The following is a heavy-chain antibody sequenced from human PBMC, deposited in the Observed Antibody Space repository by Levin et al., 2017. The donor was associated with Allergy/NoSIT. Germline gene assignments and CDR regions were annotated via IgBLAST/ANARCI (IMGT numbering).Heavy chain of an antibody. CDR1: GSTFSGSA. CDR2: IRAKAKGYAT. V-gene: IGHV3-73*01. J-gene: IGHJ4*02. D-gene: IGHD1-26*01. Sequence: HTGGSLRLSCAASGSTFSGSAIHWVRQASGKGLEWVGRIRAKAKGYATAYGASVEGRFTISRDDSKTYLQMNSLKTEDTAMYYCTTLGDYFDSWGQGTLVTVSS. CDR3: TTLGDYFDS.